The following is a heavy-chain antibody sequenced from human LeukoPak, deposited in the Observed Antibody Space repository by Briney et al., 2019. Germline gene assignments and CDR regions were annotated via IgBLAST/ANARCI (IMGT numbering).Heavy chain of an antibody. D-gene: IGHD2-2*01. V-gene: IGHV3-23*01. Sequence: GGSLRLSCAASGFTFSSYAMSWVRQAPGKGLEWVSAISGSGGSTYYADSVKGRFTISSDNSKHTLYLQMNSLRADDTAVYYCAKEVVVVPAAILGAYYFDYWGQGTLVTVSS. CDR2: ISGSGGST. CDR3: AKEVVVVPAAILGAYYFDY. J-gene: IGHJ4*02. CDR1: GFTFSSYA.